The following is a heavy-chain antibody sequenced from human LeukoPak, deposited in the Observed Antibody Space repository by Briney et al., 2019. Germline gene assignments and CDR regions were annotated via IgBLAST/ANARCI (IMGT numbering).Heavy chain of an antibody. Sequence: SSQTLSLTWTVSGGSISSGDYYWSWIRQPPGKGLEWIGYIYYSGSTYYNPSLESRVTISVDTSKNQFSLKLSSVTAADTAVYYCARGGVVISHIYWYFDLWGRGTLVTVSS. J-gene: IGHJ2*01. V-gene: IGHV4-30-4*08. D-gene: IGHD3-22*01. CDR3: ARGGVVISHIYWYFDL. CDR2: IYYSGST. CDR1: GGSISSGDYY.